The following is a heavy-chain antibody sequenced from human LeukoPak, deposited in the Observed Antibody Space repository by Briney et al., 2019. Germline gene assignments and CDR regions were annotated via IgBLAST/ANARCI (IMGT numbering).Heavy chain of an antibody. V-gene: IGHV3-7*02. CDR2: IKQDGSEK. Sequence: GGSLRLSCAASGLTFSSYWMSWVRQAPGKGLEWVANIKQDGSEKYYVDSVKGRFTISRDNAKNSLYLQMNSLRAEDTAVYYCARAEYSSSSGYYYYYYMDVWGKGTTVTVSS. CDR3: ARAEYSSSSGYYYYYYMDV. CDR1: GLTFSSYW. J-gene: IGHJ6*03. D-gene: IGHD6-6*01.